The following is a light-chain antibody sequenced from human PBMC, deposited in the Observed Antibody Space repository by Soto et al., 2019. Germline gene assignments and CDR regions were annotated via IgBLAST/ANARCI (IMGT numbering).Light chain of an antibody. CDR3: QQRSNWPIT. CDR1: QSVSSY. V-gene: IGKV3-11*01. CDR2: DAS. J-gene: IGKJ5*01. Sequence: EIVLTQSPATLSLSPGESTNLSCRAIQSVSSYLAWYQQKPGQAPRLLIFDASNRATGIPARFSGSGSGTDFTLTISSLEPEDSAVYYCQQRSNWPITFGQGTRLEIK.